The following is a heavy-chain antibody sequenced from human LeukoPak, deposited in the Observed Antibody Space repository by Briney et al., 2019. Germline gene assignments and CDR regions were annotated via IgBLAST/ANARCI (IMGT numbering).Heavy chain of an antibody. Sequence: PGGSLRLSCAASGFTSSSYAMSWVRQAPGKGLEWVSAISGSGGSTYYADSVKGRFTISRDNSKNTLYLQMNSLRAEDTAVYYCAKAKPRITIFGVVKGPLDYWGQGTLVTVSS. CDR3: AKAKPRITIFGVVKGPLDY. CDR1: GFTSSSYA. J-gene: IGHJ4*02. CDR2: ISGSGGST. D-gene: IGHD3-3*01. V-gene: IGHV3-23*01.